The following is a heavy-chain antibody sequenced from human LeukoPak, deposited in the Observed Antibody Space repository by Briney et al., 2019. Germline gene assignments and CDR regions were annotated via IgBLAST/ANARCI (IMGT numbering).Heavy chain of an antibody. Sequence: GASVKVSCKASGYTFTGYYMLWVRQAPGQGLEWMGWINPNSGGTNYAQKFQGRVTMTRDTSISTAYMELSRLRSDDTAVYYCARESNWNDPFDIWGQGTMVTVSS. CDR1: GYTFTGYY. V-gene: IGHV1-2*02. D-gene: IGHD1-1*01. J-gene: IGHJ3*02. CDR3: ARESNWNDPFDI. CDR2: INPNSGGT.